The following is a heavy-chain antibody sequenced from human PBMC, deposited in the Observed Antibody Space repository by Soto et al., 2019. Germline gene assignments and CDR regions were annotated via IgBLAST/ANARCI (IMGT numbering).Heavy chain of an antibody. CDR2: VSRGSSYI. J-gene: IGHJ6*02. V-gene: IGHV3-21*01. CDR3: ARDGSTETTNFHYAMDV. D-gene: IGHD4-17*01. CDR1: GFTFSLYA. Sequence: VGSLRLSCAASGFTFSLYAMIWVRQAPGKGLEWVSSVSRGSSYIYSADSVKVRFTIPRDDAKNSLYLQMNSLRAEDTAVYYCARDGSTETTNFHYAMDVWGQGTTVTVSS.